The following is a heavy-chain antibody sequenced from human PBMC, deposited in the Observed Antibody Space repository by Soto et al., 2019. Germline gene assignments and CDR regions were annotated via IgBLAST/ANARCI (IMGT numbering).Heavy chain of an antibody. CDR3: AKDLYDSSVYYGRGGMDV. CDR2: ISYDGSNK. Sequence: GGSLRLSCVASGSTFSSYGMHWVRQAPGKGLEWVAVISYDGSNKYYADSVKGRFTISRDNSKNTLYLQMNSLRAEDTAVYYCAKDLYDSSVYYGRGGMDVWGQGTTVTVSS. CDR1: GSTFSSYG. J-gene: IGHJ6*02. V-gene: IGHV3-30*18. D-gene: IGHD3-22*01.